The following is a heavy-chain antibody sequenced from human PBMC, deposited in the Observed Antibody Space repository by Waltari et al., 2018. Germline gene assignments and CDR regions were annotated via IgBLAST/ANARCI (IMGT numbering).Heavy chain of an antibody. J-gene: IGHJ5*02. Sequence: QVQLQESGPGLVKPSETLSLTCSVSGGSLPTYYWGWLRQPAGKGLEWVGRIYSSGSTDTSPSLKSRVTMSVDTSKNQFSLRLSSVTAADTAVYYCARESEGGGEGFYYDPWGQGILVTVSS. CDR2: IYSSGST. V-gene: IGHV4-4*07. CDR1: GGSLPTYY. D-gene: IGHD2-8*01. CDR3: ARESEGGGEGFYYDP.